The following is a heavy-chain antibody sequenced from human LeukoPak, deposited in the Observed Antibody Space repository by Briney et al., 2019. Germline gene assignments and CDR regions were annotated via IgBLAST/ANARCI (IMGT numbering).Heavy chain of an antibody. D-gene: IGHD3-10*01. CDR2: IYYSGST. CDR1: GGSIRSGGFY. CDR3: ARQTYYFDAGSYYNWLDP. Sequence: SETLSLTCTVSGGSIRSGGFYWSWIRQHPGKGLEWIGYIYYSGSTHYNPSLKSRVTISIDTSKNQFSLRLSSVTAADTAVYYCARQTYYFDAGSYYNWLDPWGQGTLVTVSS. V-gene: IGHV4-31*03. J-gene: IGHJ5*02.